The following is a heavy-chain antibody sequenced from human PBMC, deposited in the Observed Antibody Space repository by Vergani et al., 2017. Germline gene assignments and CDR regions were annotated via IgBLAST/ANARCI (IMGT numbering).Heavy chain of an antibody. CDR2: IIPIFGTA. CDR3: ASLSSPGYYYYGMDV. D-gene: IGHD3-10*01. V-gene: IGHV1-69*15. Sequence: QVQLVQSGAEVKKPGSSVKVSCKASGGTFSSYAISWVRQAPGQGLEWMGRIIPIFGTANYAQKFQGRVTITADESTRPAYMELSSLRSEDAAGYYCASLSSPGYYYYGMDVWGQGTTVTVSS. J-gene: IGHJ6*02. CDR1: GGTFSSYA.